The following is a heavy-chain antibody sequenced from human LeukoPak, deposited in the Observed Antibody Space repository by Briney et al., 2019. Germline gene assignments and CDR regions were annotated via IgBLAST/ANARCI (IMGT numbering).Heavy chain of an antibody. J-gene: IGHJ4*02. CDR1: GFTFSSYG. Sequence: PGRSLRLSCAASGFTFSSYGMHWVRQAPGKGLEWVAVISYDGSNKYYADSVKGRFTISRDNSKNTLYLQMNSLRAEDTAVHYCAKRYFDWLNFDYWGQGTLVTVSS. D-gene: IGHD3-9*01. CDR3: AKRYFDWLNFDY. CDR2: ISYDGSNK. V-gene: IGHV3-30*18.